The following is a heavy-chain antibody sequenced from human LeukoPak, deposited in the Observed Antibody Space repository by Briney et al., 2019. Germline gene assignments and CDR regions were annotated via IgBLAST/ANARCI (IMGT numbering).Heavy chain of an antibody. J-gene: IGHJ3*02. V-gene: IGHV3-7*01. CDR2: IKQDGREK. CDR3: AKDLGIDLRDAFDI. D-gene: IGHD6-13*01. CDR1: GFTFSNYW. Sequence: PGGSLRLSCAGSGFTFSNYWMSWVRQAPGKGPEWVANIKQDGREKHYVDSVKGRFTISRDNAKSSLYLQMNSLRAEDTAVYYCAKDLGIDLRDAFDIWGQGTMVTVSS.